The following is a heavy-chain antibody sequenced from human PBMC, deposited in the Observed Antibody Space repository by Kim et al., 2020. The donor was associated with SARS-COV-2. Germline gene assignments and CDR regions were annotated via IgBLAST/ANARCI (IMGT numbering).Heavy chain of an antibody. D-gene: IGHD4-17*01. CDR2: VWHDGNNR. CDR3: AREDKRSTHEYFHH. J-gene: IGHJ1*01. V-gene: IGHV3-33*01. Sequence: GGSLRLSCAASGFTFSDYAMHWVRQAPGKGLEWVGVVWHDGNNRYYADSVRGRFTISRDNSENTLNLQMNSLRAEDTAVYYCAREDKRSTHEYFHHCGQG. CDR1: GFTFSDYA.